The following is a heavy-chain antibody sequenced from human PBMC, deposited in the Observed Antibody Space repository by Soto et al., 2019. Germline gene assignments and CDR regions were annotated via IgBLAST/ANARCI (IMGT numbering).Heavy chain of an antibody. CDR3: ARTSPLRYFACLPYDY. D-gene: IGHD3-9*01. V-gene: IGHV1-18*01. CDR1: GYTFTSYG. Sequence: ASVKVSCKASGYTFTSYGVSWVRQAPGQGLEWMGWISAYNGNTNYAQKLQGRVTMTTDTSTSTAYMELRSLRSDDTAVYYCARTSPLRYFACLPYDYWGQGPLVTVSS. J-gene: IGHJ4*02. CDR2: ISAYNGNT.